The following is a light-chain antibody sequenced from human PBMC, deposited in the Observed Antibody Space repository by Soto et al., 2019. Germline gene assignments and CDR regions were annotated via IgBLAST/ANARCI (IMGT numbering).Light chain of an antibody. CDR3: QQYDSSPFT. V-gene: IGKV3-20*01. J-gene: IGKJ5*01. Sequence: EIVLTQSPGTLSLSPGERATLSCRASQSVSSSYLAWYRQKPGQAPWLLIYAASSRASGVPDRFSGSGSGTDFTLTIRGLEPEDFAVYYCQQYDSSPFTFGQGTRLDIK. CDR1: QSVSSSY. CDR2: AAS.